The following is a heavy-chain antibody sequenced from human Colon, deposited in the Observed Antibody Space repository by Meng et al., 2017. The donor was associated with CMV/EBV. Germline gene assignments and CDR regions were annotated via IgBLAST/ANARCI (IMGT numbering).Heavy chain of an antibody. J-gene: IGHJ4*02. D-gene: IGHD1-26*01. CDR3: ARSSGSYADFDY. V-gene: IGHV3-30-3*01. Sequence: QVQLVEVGGGVVQPGRSLRLSCAASGFTFSSYAMHWVRQAPGKGLEWVAVISYDGSNKYYADSVKGRFTISRDNSKNTLYLQMNSLRAEDTAVYYCARSSGSYADFDYWGQGTLVTVSS. CDR1: GFTFSSYA. CDR2: ISYDGSNK.